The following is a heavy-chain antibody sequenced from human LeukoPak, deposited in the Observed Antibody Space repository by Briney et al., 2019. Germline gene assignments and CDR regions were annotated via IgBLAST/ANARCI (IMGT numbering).Heavy chain of an antibody. Sequence: SSETLSLTCTVSGGSISSGGYYWSWIRQHPGKGPEWIGYIYYSGSTYYNPSLKSRVTISVDTSKNQFSLKLSSVTAADTAAYYCSRIGEMATVFDYWGQGTLVTVSS. V-gene: IGHV4-31*03. CDR1: GGSISSGGYY. D-gene: IGHD5-12*01. CDR2: IYYSGST. J-gene: IGHJ4*02. CDR3: SRIGEMATVFDY.